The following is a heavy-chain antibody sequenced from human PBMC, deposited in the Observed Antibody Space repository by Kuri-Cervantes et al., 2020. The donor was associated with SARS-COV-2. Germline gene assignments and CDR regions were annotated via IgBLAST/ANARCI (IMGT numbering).Heavy chain of an antibody. Sequence: SETLTPTFTVSGGPIRSSSYYWGWIRQPPGKGLEWIGSIYYSGSTYYNPSLKSRVTISLDTSKNQLSLNLNSVTAADTAVFYRARHAPSILRFLQWTRPENNFDYWGQGTLVTVSS. CDR1: GGPIRSSSYY. J-gene: IGHJ4*02. CDR2: IYYSGST. CDR3: ARHAPSILRFLQWTRPENNFDY. V-gene: IGHV4-39*01. D-gene: IGHD3-3*01.